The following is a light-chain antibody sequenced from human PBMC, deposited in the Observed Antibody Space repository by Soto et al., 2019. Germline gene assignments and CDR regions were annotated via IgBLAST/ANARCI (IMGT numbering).Light chain of an antibody. CDR2: GAS. J-gene: IGKJ1*01. Sequence: EIVMTQSPGTLSVSPGERATLSCRASQSVISNLAWHQHKPGQAPRLLIYGASTRATDIPARFSGSGSGTEFTLTINSLQSEDFAVYYCQQYNNWPLSFGQGTKVEIK. V-gene: IGKV3D-15*01. CDR1: QSVISN. CDR3: QQYNNWPLS.